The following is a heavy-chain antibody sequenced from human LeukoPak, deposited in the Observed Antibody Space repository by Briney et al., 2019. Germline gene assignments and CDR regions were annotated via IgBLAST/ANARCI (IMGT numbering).Heavy chain of an antibody. D-gene: IGHD2-2*01. CDR1: GYSISSGYH. CDR3: ARDGLVVVPAAMRLVGSSYYYYGMDV. Sequence: SETLSLICTVSGYSISSGYHWGWIRQPPGKGLEWIGSIYHSGSTYYNPSLKSRVTISVDTSKNQFSLKLSSVTAADTAVYYCARDGLVVVPAAMRLVGSSYYYYGMDVWGQGTTVTVSS. CDR2: IYHSGST. J-gene: IGHJ6*02. V-gene: IGHV4-38-2*02.